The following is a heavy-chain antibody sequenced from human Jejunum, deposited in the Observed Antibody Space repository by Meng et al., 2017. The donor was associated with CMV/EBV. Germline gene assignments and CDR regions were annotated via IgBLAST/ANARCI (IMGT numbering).Heavy chain of an antibody. J-gene: IGHJ5*02. V-gene: IGHV4-61*02. Sequence: QVQVQECGTRLVKPYQTLSLTCTVSGDSVSSGNNHWSWIRQPAGQGLEWIGQIYFTAFRYFNPSIASRLTLSVDTSKIVFSMKLSSVTAADTAVYYCASYRKGDGGRGSWGQGTLVTVSS. CDR1: GDSVSSGNNH. CDR2: IYFTAFR. CDR3: ASYRKGDGGRGS. D-gene: IGHD3-16*01.